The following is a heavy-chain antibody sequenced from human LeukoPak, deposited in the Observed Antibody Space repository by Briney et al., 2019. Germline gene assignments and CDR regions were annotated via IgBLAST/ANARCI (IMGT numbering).Heavy chain of an antibody. V-gene: IGHV3-7*01. J-gene: IGHJ4*02. CDR3: SCSNTNY. D-gene: IGHD2-2*01. CDR1: GFTFSSYW. CDR2: INQDGIEK. Sequence: GGSLRLSCAASGFTFSSYWMTWVRQAPGKGLEWVANINQDGIEKYYVDSVKGRFTLSGDNAKNSLYLQMNSLRAEDTAVYYCSCSNTNYWGQGTLVIVSS.